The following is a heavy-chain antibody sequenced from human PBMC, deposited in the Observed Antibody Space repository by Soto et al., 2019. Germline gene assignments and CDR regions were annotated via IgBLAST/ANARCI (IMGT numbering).Heavy chain of an antibody. J-gene: IGHJ4*02. CDR3: ARYYYDSSGYYYFDY. D-gene: IGHD3-22*01. Sequence: SETLSLTCAVYGGSFSGYYWSWIRQPPGKGLEWIGEINHSGSTNYNPSLKSRVTISVDTSKNQFSLKLSSVTAADTAVYYCARYYYDSSGYYYFDYWGQGTLVTVS. CDR2: INHSGST. CDR1: GGSFSGYY. V-gene: IGHV4-34*01.